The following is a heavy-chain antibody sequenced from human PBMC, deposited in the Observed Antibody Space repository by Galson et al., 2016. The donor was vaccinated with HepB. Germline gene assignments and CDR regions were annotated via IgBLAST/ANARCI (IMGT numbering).Heavy chain of an antibody. J-gene: IGHJ3*01. Sequence: SETLSLTCTVSGGSISSSTYYWGWIRQPPGKGLEWIGSIYYSGTTYYNPSLKSRATISVDTSKNQFSLKLSSVTAADTAMYYCASVPDGSVTGARAEVDGFDVWGQGTVVTVSS. CDR3: ASVPDGSVTGARAEVDGFDV. CDR1: GGSISSSTYY. CDR2: IYYSGTT. V-gene: IGHV4-39*01. D-gene: IGHD3-9*01.